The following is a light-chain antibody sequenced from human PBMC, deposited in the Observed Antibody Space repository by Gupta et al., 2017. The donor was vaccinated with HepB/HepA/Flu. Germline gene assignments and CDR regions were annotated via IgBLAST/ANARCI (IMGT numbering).Light chain of an antibody. CDR2: RNN. CDR1: SSNIGSNY. V-gene: IGLV1-47*01. J-gene: IGLJ2*01. Sequence: QSVLTQPPSASGTPGQRVTISCSGSSSNIGSNYVYWYQQLPGTAPKLLIYRNNQRPSGVPDRFSGSKSGTSASLAISGLRAEDEADYYCAAWDDSLSSMLFGGGIKLTVL. CDR3: AAWDDSLSSML.